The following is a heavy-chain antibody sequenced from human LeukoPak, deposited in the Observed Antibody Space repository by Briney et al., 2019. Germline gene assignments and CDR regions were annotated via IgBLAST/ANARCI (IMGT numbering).Heavy chain of an antibody. CDR2: IYYSGST. D-gene: IGHD3-16*01. J-gene: IGHJ6*03. CDR1: GGSISSYY. V-gene: IGHV4-59*01. CDR3: ARYWGDPYYYYYYMDV. Sequence: SETLSLTCTVSGGSISSYYWSWIRQPPGKGLKWIGYIYYSGSTNYNPSLKSRVTISVDTSKNQFSLKLSSVTAADTAVYYCARYWGDPYYYYYYMDVWGKGTTVTVSS.